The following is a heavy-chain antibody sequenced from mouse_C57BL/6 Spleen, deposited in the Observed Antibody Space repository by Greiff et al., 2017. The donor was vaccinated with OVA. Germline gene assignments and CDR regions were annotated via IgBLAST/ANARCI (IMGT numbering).Heavy chain of an antibody. V-gene: IGHV14-1*01. CDR1: GFNIKDYY. CDR3: TTVTTVVATKFAY. Sequence: EVQGVESGAELVRPGASVKLSCTASGFNIKDYYMHWVKQRPEQGLEWIGRIDPEDGDTEYAPKFQGKATMTADTSSNTAYLQLSSLTSEDTAVYYCTTVTTVVATKFAYWGQGTLVTVSA. J-gene: IGHJ3*01. D-gene: IGHD1-1*01. CDR2: IDPEDGDT.